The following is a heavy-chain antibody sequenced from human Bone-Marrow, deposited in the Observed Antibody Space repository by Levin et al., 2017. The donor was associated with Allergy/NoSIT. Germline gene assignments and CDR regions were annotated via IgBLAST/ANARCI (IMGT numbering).Heavy chain of an antibody. D-gene: IGHD4-17*01. V-gene: IGHV3-23*05. CDR2: IDGSRT. CDR1: GFTFSRNA. Sequence: GESLKISCAASGFTFSRNAMSWVRQAPGKGLQWVSAIDGSRTYYADSVKGRFTISRDNSRNTLYLQMSSLTADDTATYYCAKEMSTGKTPGVDYWGQGALVTVSS. J-gene: IGHJ4*02. CDR3: AKEMSTGKTPGVDY.